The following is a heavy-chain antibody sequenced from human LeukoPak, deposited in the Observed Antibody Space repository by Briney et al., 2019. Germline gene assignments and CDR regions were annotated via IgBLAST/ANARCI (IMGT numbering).Heavy chain of an antibody. CDR3: ARRRSSGRIDY. Sequence: GGSLRLSCAASGFTVSNTYMSWVRQAPGKGLEWVSVIYSGGSTYYADSVKGRFTISRDNSKNTLYLQMNSLRAEDTAVYYCARRRSSGRIDYWGQGTLVTVSS. D-gene: IGHD6-19*01. V-gene: IGHV3-53*01. CDR1: GFTVSNTY. J-gene: IGHJ4*02. CDR2: IYSGGST.